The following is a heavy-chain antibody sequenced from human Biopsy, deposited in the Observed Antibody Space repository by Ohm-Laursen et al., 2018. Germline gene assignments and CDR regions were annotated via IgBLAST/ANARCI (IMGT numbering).Heavy chain of an antibody. CDR1: GFTFTSYA. CDR3: AREGKRWDYSTYFSWHFDL. CDR2: ISYDGSGE. Sequence: SLRLSCAASGFTFTSYAMHWVRQAPGKGLEWVAVISYDGSGEYYADSLQGRFIISRDNPKNTVDLQMNSLRAEDTAVYFCAREGKRWDYSTYFSWHFDLWGRGTLVTVSS. D-gene: IGHD4-11*01. J-gene: IGHJ2*01. V-gene: IGHV3-30*03.